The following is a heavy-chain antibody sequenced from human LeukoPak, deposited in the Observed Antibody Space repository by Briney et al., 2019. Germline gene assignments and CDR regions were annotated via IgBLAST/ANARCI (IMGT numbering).Heavy chain of an antibody. D-gene: IGHD6-19*01. V-gene: IGHV3-7*03. CDR3: AGCSSFYYYYGMDV. Sequence: GGSLRLSCAGSGFTFSGSWMSWVGQAPGKGLEWVANINQDGSGEYYVDSVKGRFTISRDNSKNTLYLQMNSLRAEDTAVYYCAGCSSFYYYYGMDVWGQGTTVTVSS. J-gene: IGHJ6*02. CDR1: GFTFSGSW. CDR2: INQDGSGE.